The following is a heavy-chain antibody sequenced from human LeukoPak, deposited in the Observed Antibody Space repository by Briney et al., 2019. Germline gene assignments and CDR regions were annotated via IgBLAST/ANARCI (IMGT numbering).Heavy chain of an antibody. CDR2: IYSGGST. Sequence: PGGSLRLSCAASGFTVSSNYMSWVRQAPGKGLEWVSVIYSGGSTYYADSVKGRFTISRDNFENTLYLQMNSLTAEDTAVYYCASRTGYYTYYSDYWGQGTLVTVSS. V-gene: IGHV3-53*01. D-gene: IGHD3-22*01. CDR1: GFTVSSNY. J-gene: IGHJ4*02. CDR3: ASRTGYYTYYSDY.